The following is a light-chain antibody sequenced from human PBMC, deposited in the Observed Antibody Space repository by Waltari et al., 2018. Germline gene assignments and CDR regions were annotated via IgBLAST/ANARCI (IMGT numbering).Light chain of an antibody. CDR2: EVT. V-gene: IGLV2-23*02. CDR1: SSDIGTYDL. Sequence: QSALTQPASVSGSPGQSVTLSCPGTSSDIGTYDLVSWYQHHPGKAHKLIIYEVTKRPSDVSNRFSGSKSGNTASLTVSGLQADDEADYYCCSYVGGSTFFGGGTRLTVL. J-gene: IGLJ2*01. CDR3: CSYVGGSTF.